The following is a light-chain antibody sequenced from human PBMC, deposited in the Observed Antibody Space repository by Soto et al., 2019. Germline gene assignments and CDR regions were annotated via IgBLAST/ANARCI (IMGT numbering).Light chain of an antibody. CDR3: MFTDTDGRV. J-gene: IGLJ2*01. CDR2: DTS. V-gene: IGLV7-46*01. Sequence: QAVVTQEPSLTVSPGGTVTLTCGSSTGAVTSGLYPYWFQQKPGQVPRTLIYDTSNKRSWTPARFSGSLLGGKAALTLSGAQPEDEGEYYCMFTDTDGRVFGGGTQLTVL. CDR1: TGAVTSGLY.